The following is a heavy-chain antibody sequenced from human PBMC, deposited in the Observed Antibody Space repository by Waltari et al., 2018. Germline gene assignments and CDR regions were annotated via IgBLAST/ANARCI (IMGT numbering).Heavy chain of an antibody. J-gene: IGHJ3*02. CDR1: GGSFSGYY. Sequence: QVQLQQWGAGLLKPSETLSLTCAVYGGSFSGYYWSWIRQPPGKGLEWIGEINHSGSTNYNPSLKSRVTISVDTSKNQFSLKLSSVTAADTAVYYCARERGTSRYTALDIWGQGTMVTVSS. CDR3: ARERGTSRYTALDI. D-gene: IGHD2-2*02. V-gene: IGHV4-34*01. CDR2: INHSGST.